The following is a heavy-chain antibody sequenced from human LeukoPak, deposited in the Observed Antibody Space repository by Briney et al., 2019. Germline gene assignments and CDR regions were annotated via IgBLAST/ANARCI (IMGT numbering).Heavy chain of an antibody. V-gene: IGHV5-10-1*01. J-gene: IGHJ3*02. CDR3: ARRASNSSWSNDAFDI. D-gene: IGHD6-13*01. CDR1: GHDFTSYW. CDR2: IDPSDSYT. Sequence: GESLKISCRSSGHDFTSYWIAWVRQLPGKGLEWMGRIDPSDSYTNYSPSFQGHVTISADKSISTAYLQWSSLKASDTAMYYCARRASNSSWSNDAFDIWGQGTMVTVSS.